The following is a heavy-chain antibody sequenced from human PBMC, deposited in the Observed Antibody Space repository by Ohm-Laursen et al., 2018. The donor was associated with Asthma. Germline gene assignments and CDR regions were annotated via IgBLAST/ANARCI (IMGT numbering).Heavy chain of an antibody. CDR1: GFTFSYYN. CDR3: AKLRCSGGSCYSYLDY. CDR2: ISSDISTI. D-gene: IGHD2-15*01. Sequence: SLRLSCSASGFTFSYYNMNWVRQAPGKGLEWVSFISSDISTIYYADSVKGRFTISRDNAKNSLYLQMNSLRVEDTAVYYCAKLRCSGGSCYSYLDYWGQGTLVTVSS. J-gene: IGHJ4*02. V-gene: IGHV3-48*01.